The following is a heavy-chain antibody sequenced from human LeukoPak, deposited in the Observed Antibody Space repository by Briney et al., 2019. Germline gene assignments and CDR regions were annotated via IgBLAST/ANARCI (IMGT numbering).Heavy chain of an antibody. CDR2: IYTSGST. CDR1: GGSISSYS. V-gene: IGHV4-4*07. CDR3: ARYGDSLNFRGVRNAFDI. D-gene: IGHD2-21*01. J-gene: IGHJ3*02. Sequence: SETLSLTCTVSGGSISSYSWSWIRQPAGKGLEWIGRIYTSGSTDYNPSLKSRVTITIDMSNQFSLKLSSVTAADTAVYYCARYGDSLNFRGVRNAFDIWGQGTMVTVSS.